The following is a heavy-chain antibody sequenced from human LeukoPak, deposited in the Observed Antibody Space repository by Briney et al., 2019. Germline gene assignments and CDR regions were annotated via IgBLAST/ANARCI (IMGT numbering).Heavy chain of an antibody. J-gene: IGHJ4*02. V-gene: IGHV3-7*01. CDR3: ARGTLNIPGEHGAFDY. D-gene: IGHD1-14*01. Sequence: PGGSLRLSCAASGFSLSRYWMSWVRQAPGEGPEWVANIKQDESEKDYADSVRGRFTISRDNAKNSLFLQMHSLRAEDTAVYYCARGTLNIPGEHGAFDYWGQGTLVTVSS. CDR2: IKQDESEK. CDR1: GFSLSRYW.